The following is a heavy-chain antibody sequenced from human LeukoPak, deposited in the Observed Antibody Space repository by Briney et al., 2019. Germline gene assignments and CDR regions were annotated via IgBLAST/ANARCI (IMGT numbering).Heavy chain of an antibody. Sequence: GVSLRRSCAASALTFDDNGMSWDRQAPGMGLEWVSGINWNGGSTGYADSVKGRFTISTDNAKTSLYLQMNSLRAEDTALYYCARGEWLGYYYYMDVWGKGTTVTVSS. V-gene: IGHV3-20*04. CDR3: ARGEWLGYYYYMDV. J-gene: IGHJ6*03. D-gene: IGHD3-3*01. CDR1: ALTFDDNG. CDR2: INWNGGST.